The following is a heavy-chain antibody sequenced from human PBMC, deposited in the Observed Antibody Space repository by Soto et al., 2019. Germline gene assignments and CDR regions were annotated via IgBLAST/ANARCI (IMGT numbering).Heavy chain of an antibody. J-gene: IGHJ4*02. V-gene: IGHV4-30-4*01. CDR3: ARSTGRY. CDR1: GASVISNTYY. Sequence: PSETLSLTCTVSGASVISNTYYWTWIRQPPGKGLEWIGYIYSSGSTYYNPSLKTRVSVSIDTSKNQFYLNLGSVTAADTAFYCGARSTGRYWGQGTLVTVSS. CDR2: IYSSGST.